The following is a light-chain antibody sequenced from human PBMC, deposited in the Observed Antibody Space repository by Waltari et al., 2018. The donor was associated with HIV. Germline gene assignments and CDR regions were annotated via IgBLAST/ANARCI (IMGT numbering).Light chain of an antibody. CDR3: DSHTNTFTRV. CDR2: DVN. J-gene: IGLJ1*01. V-gene: IGLV2-14*01. Sequence: QSALTQPASVSGSPGQSITISCTGTSSDVGGFDFVSWYQQFPGKAPKVVIYDVNNRPSGVSYRFSGSKSGNTASRTISGLQAEDEADYYCDSHTNTFTRVFGTGTRVTVL. CDR1: SSDVGGFDF.